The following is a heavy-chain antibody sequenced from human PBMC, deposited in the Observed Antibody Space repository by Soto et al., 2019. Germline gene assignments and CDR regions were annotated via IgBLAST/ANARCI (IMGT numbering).Heavy chain of an antibody. CDR2: ISGSGGST. CDR1: GFTFSSYA. J-gene: IGHJ3*02. CDR3: VKKKARGYYDSSGLDDALDI. V-gene: IGHV3-23*01. Sequence: PGGSLRLSCAASGFTFSSYAMSWVRQAPGKGLEWVSAISGSGGSTYYADSVKGRFTISRDNSKNTLYLQMNSLRAEDTAVYYCVKKKARGYYDSSGLDDALDIWGQGKMVTVSS. D-gene: IGHD3-22*01.